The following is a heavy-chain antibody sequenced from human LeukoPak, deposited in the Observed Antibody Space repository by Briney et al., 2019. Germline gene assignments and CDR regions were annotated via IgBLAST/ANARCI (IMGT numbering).Heavy chain of an antibody. CDR3: AIAVAGAHFDY. D-gene: IGHD6-19*01. Sequence: PSETLSLTCTVSGGSISSYYWSWIRQPPGKGLEWIGYIYYSGSTYYNPSLKSRVTISVDTSKNQFSLKLSSVTAADTAVYYCAIAVAGAHFDYWGQGTLVTVSS. CDR2: IYYSGST. V-gene: IGHV4-59*12. J-gene: IGHJ4*02. CDR1: GGSISSYY.